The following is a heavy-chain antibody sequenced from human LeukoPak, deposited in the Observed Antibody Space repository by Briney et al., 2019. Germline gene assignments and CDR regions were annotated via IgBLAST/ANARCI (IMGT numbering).Heavy chain of an antibody. CDR3: ARDKSSTSLDY. CDR2: ISYDGSNK. Sequence: GGSLRLSYAASGFTFSSYAMHWVRQAPGKGLEWVAVISYDGSNKYYADSVKGRFTISRDNSKNTLYLQMNSPRAEDTAVYYCARDKSSTSLDYWGQGTLVTVSS. CDR1: GFTFSSYA. D-gene: IGHD2-2*01. J-gene: IGHJ4*02. V-gene: IGHV3-30-3*01.